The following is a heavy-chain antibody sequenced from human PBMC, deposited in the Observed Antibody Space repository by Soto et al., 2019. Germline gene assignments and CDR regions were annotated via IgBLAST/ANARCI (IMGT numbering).Heavy chain of an antibody. D-gene: IGHD3-3*01. CDR3: ARAHAWSVLYYFDY. V-gene: IGHV3-48*01. J-gene: IGHJ4*02. Sequence: GGSLRLSCAASGFTFSSYSMNWVRQAPGKGLEWVSYISSSSSTIYYADSVKGRFTISRDNAKNSLYLQMNSLRAEDTAVYYCARAHAWSVLYYFDYWGQGTLVTVSS. CDR2: ISSSSSTI. CDR1: GFTFSSYS.